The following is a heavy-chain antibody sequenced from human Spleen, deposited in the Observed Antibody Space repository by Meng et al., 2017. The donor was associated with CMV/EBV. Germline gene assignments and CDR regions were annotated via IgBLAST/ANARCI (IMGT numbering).Heavy chain of an antibody. J-gene: IGHJ5*02. CDR2: IHPNNGGT. CDR3: ARSALGVGDTGGWFDP. CDR1: GYTFTGYY. Sequence: ASVKVSCKASGYTFTGYYMHWVRQAPGQGLEWMGWIHPNNGGTNYAQKFQGRFTMTRDTSINTDYMELSRLTSDDTAVYYCARSALGVGDTGGWFDPWGQGTLVTVSS. D-gene: IGHD1-26*01. V-gene: IGHV1-2*02.